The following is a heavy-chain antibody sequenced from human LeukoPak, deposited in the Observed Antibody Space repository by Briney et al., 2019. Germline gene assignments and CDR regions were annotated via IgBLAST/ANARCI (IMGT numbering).Heavy chain of an antibody. V-gene: IGHV3-30-3*01. CDR2: ISYDGSNK. D-gene: IGHD3-3*01. J-gene: IGHJ4*02. CDR3: ARDRHNFWSGYYTAYFDY. CDR1: GFTFSSYA. Sequence: GGSLRLSCAASGFTFSSYAMHWVRQASGKGLEWVAVISYDGSNKYYGDSVKGRFTISRDNSKNTLYLQMNSLRAEDMAVYYCARDRHNFWSGYYTAYFDYWGQGTLVTVSS.